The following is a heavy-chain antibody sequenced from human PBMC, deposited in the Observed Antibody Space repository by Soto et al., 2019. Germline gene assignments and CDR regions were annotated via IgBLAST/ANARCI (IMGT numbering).Heavy chain of an antibody. J-gene: IGHJ6*03. Sequence: EVQLLESGGGLVQPGGSLRLSCAASGFTFSSYAMSWVRQAPGKGLEWVSAISGSGGSTYYADSVKGRFTISRDNSKNTLYLQMNSLRAEDTAVYYCAKDRIRPERRHYYYMDVWGKGTTVTVSS. CDR1: GFTFSSYA. CDR2: ISGSGGST. CDR3: AKDRIRPERRHYYYMDV. V-gene: IGHV3-23*01. D-gene: IGHD1-1*01.